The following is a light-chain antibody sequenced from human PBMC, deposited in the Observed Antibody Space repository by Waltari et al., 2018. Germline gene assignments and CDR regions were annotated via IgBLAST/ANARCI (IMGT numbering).Light chain of an antibody. CDR3: QQSHNWPPLT. CDR2: SAS. Sequence: EVVLTQSPPTLSLSPGERATLPCRASQSVSVNLAWYQQRPGQAPRLLIYSASTRATGIPARFSGGGSGTEFTLTISSLESEDFAVYYCQQSHNWPPLTFGGGTKVEIK. CDR1: QSVSVN. V-gene: IGKV3-15*01. J-gene: IGKJ4*01.